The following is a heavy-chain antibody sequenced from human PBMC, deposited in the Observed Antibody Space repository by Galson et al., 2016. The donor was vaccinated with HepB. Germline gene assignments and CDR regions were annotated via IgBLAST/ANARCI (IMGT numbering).Heavy chain of an antibody. J-gene: IGHJ4*02. CDR2: ISGSGITT. V-gene: IGHV3-48*04. CDR1: GFAFSSSG. D-gene: IGHD2-21*02. Sequence: SLRLSCAASGFAFSSSGINWVRQAPGKGLQWISYISGSGITTYYADSVKGRFSISRDNAKNSLYLQMNSLRAEDTAVYYRARCGGDCYHFDSWGQGTLVTVSS. CDR3: ARCGGDCYHFDS.